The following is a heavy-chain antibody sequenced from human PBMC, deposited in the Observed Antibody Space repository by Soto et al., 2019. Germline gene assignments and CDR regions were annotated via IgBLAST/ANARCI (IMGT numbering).Heavy chain of an antibody. CDR3: ASSNSYAMGDYYYYYMDV. Sequence: ASVKVSCKASGYTFTSYYMHWVRQAPGQGLEWMGIINPSGGSTSYAQKFQGRVTMTRDTSTSTVYMELSSLRSEDTAVYYCASSNSYAMGDYYYYYMDVWGKGTTVTVSS. V-gene: IGHV1-46*03. CDR1: GYTFTSYY. D-gene: IGHD5-18*01. CDR2: INPSGGST. J-gene: IGHJ6*03.